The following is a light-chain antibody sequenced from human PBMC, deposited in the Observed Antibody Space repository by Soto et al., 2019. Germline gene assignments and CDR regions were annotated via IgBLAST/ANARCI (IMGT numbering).Light chain of an antibody. CDR1: QSVSSY. CDR2: AAS. CDR3: HQYRDWWT. V-gene: IGKV3-15*01. Sequence: EIVMTQSPATLSVSPGERASLSCKASQSVSSYLAWYQRKPGQAPRLLMYAASTRATGIPARFSGSGSGTEFILTISSLQSEDFAVYYCHQYRDWWTFGQGTKVDIK. J-gene: IGKJ1*01.